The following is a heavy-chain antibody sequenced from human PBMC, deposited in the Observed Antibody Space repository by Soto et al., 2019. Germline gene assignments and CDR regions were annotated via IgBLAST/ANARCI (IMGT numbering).Heavy chain of an antibody. V-gene: IGHV3-23*01. CDR3: AKNPGYYYDSTGYHFDY. J-gene: IGHJ4*02. CDR1: EFTFSNYA. D-gene: IGHD3-22*01. CDR2: ISYGGGTT. Sequence: GGSLRLSCAASEFTFSNYARSWVRQAPGKGLAWVSAISYGGGTTYYADSVQCRFTISRDHSKNTLYLQTNSLRAEDTAVYYCAKNPGYYYDSTGYHFDYWGQGTLVTVSS.